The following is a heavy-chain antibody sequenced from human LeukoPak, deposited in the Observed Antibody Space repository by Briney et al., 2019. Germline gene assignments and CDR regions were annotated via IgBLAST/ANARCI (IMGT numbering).Heavy chain of an antibody. CDR3: ARGGTSGWRTPNDDY. Sequence: ASVKVSCKASGYTFTGYGYYIHWVRQAPGQGLEWMGYINPNSGGTNYAQKFQGRVTMTRDTSISTAYMELSRLRSDDTAVYYCARGGTSGWRTPNDDYWGQGTLVTVSS. V-gene: IGHV1-2*02. D-gene: IGHD6-19*01. CDR1: GYTFTGYGYY. J-gene: IGHJ4*02. CDR2: INPNSGGT.